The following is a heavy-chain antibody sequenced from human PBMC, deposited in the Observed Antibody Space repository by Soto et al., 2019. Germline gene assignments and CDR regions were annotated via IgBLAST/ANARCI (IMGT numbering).Heavy chain of an antibody. Sequence: GGSLRLSCAASGFTFSSYAMSWVRQAPGKGLEWVSAISGSGGSTYYADSVKGRFTISRDNSKNTLYLQMNSLRAEDTAVYYCAKHVVPAARIGANWFDPWGQGTLVTVSS. CDR2: ISGSGGST. CDR3: AKHVVPAARIGANWFDP. J-gene: IGHJ5*02. D-gene: IGHD2-2*01. V-gene: IGHV3-23*01. CDR1: GFTFSSYA.